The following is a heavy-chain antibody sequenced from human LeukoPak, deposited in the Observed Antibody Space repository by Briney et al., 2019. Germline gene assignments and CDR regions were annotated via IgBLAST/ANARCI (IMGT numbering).Heavy chain of an antibody. V-gene: IGHV3-33*01. Sequence: ERSLRLSCGASGFTFSSYGMHWVRQAPGKGLEWVAIIWYDGSNKYYSDSVKGRFTISRDNSKNTVYLQMNSLRAEDTAVYYCARGGYTSASALDYWGQGTLVTVSS. CDR2: IWYDGSNK. CDR3: ARGGYTSASALDY. J-gene: IGHJ4*02. CDR1: GFTFSSYG. D-gene: IGHD3-16*02.